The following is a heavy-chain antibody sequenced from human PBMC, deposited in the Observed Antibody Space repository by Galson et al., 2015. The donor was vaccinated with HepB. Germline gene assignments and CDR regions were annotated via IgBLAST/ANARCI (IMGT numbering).Heavy chain of an antibody. J-gene: IGHJ5*02. D-gene: IGHD2-2*01. V-gene: IGHV1-69*04. Sequence: SVKVSCKASGGTFSSYGISWVRQAPGQGLEWMGRIIPILGIANYAQKFQDRVTITADKSTSTAYMELSSLRSEDTAVYYCASEACSSTSCYWLLGVAWGQGTLVTVSS. CDR3: ASEACSSTSCYWLLGVA. CDR2: IIPILGIA. CDR1: GGTFSSYG.